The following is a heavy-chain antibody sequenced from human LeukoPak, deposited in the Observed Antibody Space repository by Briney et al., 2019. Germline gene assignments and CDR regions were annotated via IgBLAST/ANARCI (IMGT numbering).Heavy chain of an antibody. J-gene: IGHJ2*01. V-gene: IGHV4-4*09. CDR1: GGSFSSFY. CDR3: ASYREYWYFDL. CDR2: TYTSGGT. Sequence: SETLSLTCTVSGGSFSSFYWSWIRQPPGKGLQWIGYTYTSGGTSYNPSLKSRVTISVDTPRNQFSLRLTSVTAADTAVYYCASYREYWYFDLWGRGTLVTVSS. D-gene: IGHD3-16*02.